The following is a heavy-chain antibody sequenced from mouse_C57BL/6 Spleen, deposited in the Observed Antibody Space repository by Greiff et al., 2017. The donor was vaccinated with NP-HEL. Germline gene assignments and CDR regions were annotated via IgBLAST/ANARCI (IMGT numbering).Heavy chain of an antibody. CDR3: AVWYFDV. V-gene: IGHV1-50*01. CDR1: GYTFTSYW. Sequence: VQLQQPGAELVKPGASVKLSCKASGYTFTSYWMQWVKQRPGQGLEWIGEIDPSDSYTNYNQKFKGKATLTVDTSSSTAYMQLSSLTSEDSAVYYCAVWYFDVWGTGTTVTVSS. J-gene: IGHJ1*03. CDR2: IDPSDSYT.